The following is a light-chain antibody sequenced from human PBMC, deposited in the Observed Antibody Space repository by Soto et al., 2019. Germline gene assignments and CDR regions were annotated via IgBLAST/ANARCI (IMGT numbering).Light chain of an antibody. J-gene: IGKJ4*01. Sequence: VMTQSPVTLSVSPGERATLSCRASQSVSTNLAWYQHQPGQAPRFLIYAASTRATVIPARFSGSGSGTEFTLTIRILQSEDSADYYCQQDNDLVTFGGGTKVEIK. CDR1: QSVSTN. V-gene: IGKV3-15*01. CDR2: AAS. CDR3: QQDNDLVT.